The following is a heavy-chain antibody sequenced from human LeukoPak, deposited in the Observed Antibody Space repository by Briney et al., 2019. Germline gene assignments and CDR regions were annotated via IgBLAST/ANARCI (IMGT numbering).Heavy chain of an antibody. CDR3: AKDKMLTVAGTLDY. CDR2: ISWNSGSI. Sequence: GGSLRLSCAASGFTFDDYAMHWVRQAPGKGLEWVSDISWNSGSIGYADSVKGRFTISRDNAKNSLYLQMNSLRAEDTALYYCAKDKMLTVAGTLDYWGQGTLGTVSS. CDR1: GFTFDDYA. D-gene: IGHD6-19*01. J-gene: IGHJ4*03. V-gene: IGHV3-9*01.